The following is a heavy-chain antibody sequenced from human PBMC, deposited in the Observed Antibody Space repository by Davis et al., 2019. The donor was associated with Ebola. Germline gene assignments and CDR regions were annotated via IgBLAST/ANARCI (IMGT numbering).Heavy chain of an antibody. J-gene: IGHJ4*02. Sequence: PGESLKISCAASGFTFSTYAMSWVRQAPGKGLEWLSSIIVSGASTYYADSVKGRFTISRDNSKNTLYLQMNSLRAEDTAVYYCAVRGRDYWGQGALVTVSS. V-gene: IGHV3-23*01. CDR2: IIVSGAST. D-gene: IGHD3-10*01. CDR3: AVRGRDY. CDR1: GFTFSTYA.